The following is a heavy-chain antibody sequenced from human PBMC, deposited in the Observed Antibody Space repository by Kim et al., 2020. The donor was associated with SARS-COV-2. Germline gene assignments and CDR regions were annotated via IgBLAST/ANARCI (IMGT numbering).Heavy chain of an antibody. J-gene: IGHJ6*02. CDR1: GYTFTGYY. D-gene: IGHD6-13*01. CDR2: INPNSGGT. V-gene: IGHV1-2*04. Sequence: ASVKVSCKASGYTFTGYYMHWVRQAPGQGLEWMGWINPNSGGTNYAQKFQGWVTMTRDTSISTAYMELSRLRSDDTAVYYCARDRGAAAIYGMDVWGQGTTVTVSS. CDR3: ARDRGAAAIYGMDV.